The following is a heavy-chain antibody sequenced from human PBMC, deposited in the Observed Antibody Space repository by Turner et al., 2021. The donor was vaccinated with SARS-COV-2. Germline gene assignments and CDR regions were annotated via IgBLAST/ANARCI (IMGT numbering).Heavy chain of an antibody. V-gene: IGHV4-39*01. CDR2: IYYSGST. CDR1: ISSSSYY. CDR3: AGEVVVLTTTHYGMDV. Sequence: ISSSSYYWGWIRQPPGKGLEWIGSIYYSGSTYYNPSLKSRVTISVDTSKNQFSLKLSSVTAADTAVYYCAGEVVVLTTTHYGMDVWGQGTTVTVSS. D-gene: IGHD1-26*01. J-gene: IGHJ6*02.